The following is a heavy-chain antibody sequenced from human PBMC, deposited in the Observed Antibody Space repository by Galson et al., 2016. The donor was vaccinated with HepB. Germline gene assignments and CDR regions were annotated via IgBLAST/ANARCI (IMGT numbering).Heavy chain of an antibody. D-gene: IGHD2-21*01. CDR1: GFTVSGTY. CDR3: ARGAGIAVVVLEDCYFDL. V-gene: IGHV3-66*01. CDR2: IYSDGTT. Sequence: CAASGFTVSGTYMSWVRQAPGKGLQWVSVIYSDGTTYYTDSVKGRFTIARDSAENTVFLQMNSLRTEDTALYYCARGAGIAVVVLEDCYFDLWGRGTLLTVSA. J-gene: IGHJ2*01.